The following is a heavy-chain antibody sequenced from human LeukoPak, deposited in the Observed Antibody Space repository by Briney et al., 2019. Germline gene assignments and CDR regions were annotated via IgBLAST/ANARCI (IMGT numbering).Heavy chain of an antibody. J-gene: IGHJ5*02. CDR1: GGSISSGGYY. D-gene: IGHD3-3*01. CDR2: IYHSGST. CDR3: ARGRFLEWFQATPNWFDP. V-gene: IGHV4-30-2*01. Sequence: PSETLSLTCTVSGGSISSGGYYWSWIRQPPGKGLEWIGYIYHSGSTYYNPSLKSRVTISVDRSKNQFSLKLSSVTAADTAVYYCARGRFLEWFQATPNWFDPWGQGTLVTVSS.